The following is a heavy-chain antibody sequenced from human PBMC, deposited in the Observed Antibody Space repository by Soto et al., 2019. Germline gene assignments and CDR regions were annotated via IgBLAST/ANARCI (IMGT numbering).Heavy chain of an antibody. CDR1: GVSISSRCYY. J-gene: IGHJ4*02. CDR3: ARHYRDYYGSGSPTH. Sequence: SETLSLTCPVSGVSISSRCYYWSWIRQPPGKGLEWIGYIYYSGSTNYNPSLKSRVTISVDTSKNQFSLKLSSVTAADTAVYYCARHYRDYYGSGSPTHWGQGTLVTVSS. CDR2: IYYSGST. V-gene: IGHV4-61*01. D-gene: IGHD3-10*01.